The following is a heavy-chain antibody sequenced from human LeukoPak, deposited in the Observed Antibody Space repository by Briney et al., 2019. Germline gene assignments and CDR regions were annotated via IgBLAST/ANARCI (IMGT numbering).Heavy chain of an antibody. CDR3: ARGDIVVVPAATYWYFDL. V-gene: IGHV1-18*01. D-gene: IGHD2-2*01. J-gene: IGHJ2*01. Sequence: ASVKVSCKASGYTFTSYDINWVLQATGQGLEWMGWISAYNGNTNYAQKLQGRVTMTTDTSTSTAYMELRSLRSDDTAVYYCARGDIVVVPAATYWYFDLWGRGTLVTVSS. CDR2: ISAYNGNT. CDR1: GYTFTSYD.